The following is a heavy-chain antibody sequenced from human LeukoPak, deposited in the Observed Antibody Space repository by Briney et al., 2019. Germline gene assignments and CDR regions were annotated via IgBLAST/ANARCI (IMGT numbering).Heavy chain of an antibody. CDR1: GYSISSGYY. D-gene: IGHD3-3*01. CDR2: IYHSGST. CDR3: ARVFGYDFWSGYSNNWFDP. V-gene: IGHV4-38-2*02. J-gene: IGHJ5*02. Sequence: SETLSLTCTVSGYSISSGYYWGGIRPPPGKGLEWIGSIYHSGSTYYNPSLKSRVTISVDTSKNQFSLKLSSVTAADTAVYYCARVFGYDFWSGYSNNWFDPWGQGTLVTVSS.